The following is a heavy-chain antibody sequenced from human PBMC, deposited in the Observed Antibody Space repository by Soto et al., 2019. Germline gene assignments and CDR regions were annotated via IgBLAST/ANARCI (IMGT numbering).Heavy chain of an antibody. V-gene: IGHV3-23*01. CDR3: AKDLEGSSCDCTNGVHCRCDY. J-gene: IGHJ4*02. CDR2: ISGSGGST. Sequence: GGSLRLSCAASGFTFSSYAMSWVRQAPGKGLEWVSAISGSGGSTYYADSVKGRFTISRDNSKNTLYLQMNSLRAEDTAVYYCAKDLEGSSCDCTNGVHCRCDYWGQGTLVTVSS. D-gene: IGHD2-8*01. CDR1: GFTFSSYA.